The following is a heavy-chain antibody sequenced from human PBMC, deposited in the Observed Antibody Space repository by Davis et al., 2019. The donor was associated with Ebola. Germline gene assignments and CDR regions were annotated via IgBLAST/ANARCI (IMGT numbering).Heavy chain of an antibody. J-gene: IGHJ4*02. D-gene: IGHD1-7*01. Sequence: GESLKISCSASGFTFSSYAMHWVRQAPGKGLEYVSAISSNGGSTYYADSVKGRFTISRDNSKNTLYLQMSSLRAEDTAVYYCVKRSHWNYRDFDYWGQGTLVTVSS. CDR2: ISSNGGST. CDR3: VKRSHWNYRDFDY. V-gene: IGHV3-64D*06. CDR1: GFTFSSYA.